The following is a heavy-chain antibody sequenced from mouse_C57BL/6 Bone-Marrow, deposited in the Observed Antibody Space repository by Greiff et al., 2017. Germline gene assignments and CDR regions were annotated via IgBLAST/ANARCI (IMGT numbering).Heavy chain of an antibody. Sequence: QVQLQQSGAELVRPGTSVKLSCKASGYTFTSYWMHWVKQRPGQGLAWIGVIDPSDSYTNYNQKFKGKATLTVDTSSSTAYMQLSSLTSEDSAVYYCAGRNWAWFAYWGQGTLVTVSA. V-gene: IGHV1-59*01. CDR1: GYTFTSYW. D-gene: IGHD4-1*01. CDR3: AGRNWAWFAY. CDR2: IDPSDSYT. J-gene: IGHJ3*01.